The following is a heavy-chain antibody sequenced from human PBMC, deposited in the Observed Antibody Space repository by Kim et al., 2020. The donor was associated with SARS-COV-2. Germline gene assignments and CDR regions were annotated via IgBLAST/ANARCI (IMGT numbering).Heavy chain of an antibody. CDR2: INHSGST. D-gene: IGHD6-19*01. CDR3: ARGRIAVAVPSYYYYGMDV. Sequence: SETLSLTCAVYGGSFSGYYWSWIRQPPGKGLEWIGEINHSGSTNYNPSLKSRVTISVDTSKNQFSLKLSSVTAADTAVYYCARGRIAVAVPSYYYYGMDVWGQGTTVTVSS. V-gene: IGHV4-34*01. J-gene: IGHJ6*02. CDR1: GGSFSGYY.